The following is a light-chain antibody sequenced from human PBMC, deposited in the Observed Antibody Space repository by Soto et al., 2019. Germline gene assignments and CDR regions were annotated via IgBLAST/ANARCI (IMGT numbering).Light chain of an antibody. Sequence: EIGLTQSPGTLSLSPGERATLSCRASQSVSSSYLAWYQQKPGQAPTLLIYGASSRATGIPDRFSGSGSGTDFTLTISRLEREDFAVYYCQQYGSSPYTFGQGTKLEIK. CDR1: QSVSSSY. V-gene: IGKV3-20*01. J-gene: IGKJ2*01. CDR3: QQYGSSPYT. CDR2: GAS.